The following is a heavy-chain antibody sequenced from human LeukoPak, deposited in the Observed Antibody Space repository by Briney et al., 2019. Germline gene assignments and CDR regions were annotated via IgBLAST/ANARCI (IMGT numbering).Heavy chain of an antibody. CDR3: ARSWTSITIFGVVRGTLPFVY. V-gene: IGHV1-18*01. D-gene: IGHD3-3*01. CDR1: GYTFTSYG. Sequence: ASVKVSCKASGYTFTSYGISWVRQAPGQGLEWMGWISAYNGNTNYAQKLQGRVTMTTDTSTSTAYMELRSLRSDDTAVYYCARSWTSITIFGVVRGTLPFVYWGQGTLVTVSS. CDR2: ISAYNGNT. J-gene: IGHJ4*02.